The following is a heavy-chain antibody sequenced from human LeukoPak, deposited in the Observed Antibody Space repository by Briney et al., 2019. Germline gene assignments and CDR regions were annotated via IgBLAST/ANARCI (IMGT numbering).Heavy chain of an antibody. CDR3: ARTGVTMVRGVIRDFDY. D-gene: IGHD3-10*01. V-gene: IGHV1-8*01. Sequence: ASVKVSCKASGYTFTSYDINWVRQATGQGLEWMGWMNPNSGNTGYAQKFQGRVTMTRNTSISTAYMELSSLRSEDTAVYYCARTGVTMVRGVIRDFDYWGQGTLVTVSS. J-gene: IGHJ4*02. CDR2: MNPNSGNT. CDR1: GYTFTSYD.